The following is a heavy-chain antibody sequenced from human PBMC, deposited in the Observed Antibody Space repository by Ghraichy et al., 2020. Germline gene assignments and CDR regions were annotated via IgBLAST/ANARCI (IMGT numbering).Heavy chain of an antibody. CDR2: IIPILGIA. J-gene: IGHJ4*02. D-gene: IGHD3-22*01. CDR1: GGTFSSYA. V-gene: IGHV1-69*04. Sequence: SVKVSCKASGGTFSSYAISWVRQAPGQGLEWMGSIIPILGIANYAQKFQGRVTITADKSTSTAYMELSSLRSEDTAVYYCARAWSSGYSTKYYFDYWGQGTLVTVSS. CDR3: ARAWSSGYSTKYYFDY.